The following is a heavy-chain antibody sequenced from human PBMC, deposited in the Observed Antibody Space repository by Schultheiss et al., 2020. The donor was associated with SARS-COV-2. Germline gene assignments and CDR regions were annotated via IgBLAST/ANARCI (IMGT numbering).Heavy chain of an antibody. Sequence: GGSLRLSCAASGFTVSSNYMSWVRQAPGKGLEWVSYISSSSSTIYYADSVKGRFTISRDNSKNTLYLQMNSLRAEDTAVYYCAFPAAIPEGYYYYGMDVWGQGTTVTVSS. D-gene: IGHD2-2*02. CDR3: AFPAAIPEGYYYYGMDV. V-gene: IGHV3-48*01. CDR2: ISSSSSTI. CDR1: GFTVSSNY. J-gene: IGHJ6*02.